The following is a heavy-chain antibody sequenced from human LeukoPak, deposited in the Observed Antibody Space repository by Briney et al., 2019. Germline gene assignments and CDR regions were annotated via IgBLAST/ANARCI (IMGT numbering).Heavy chain of an antibody. CDR3: TVRYFDWLSLYYYGMDV. Sequence: GGSLRLSCTASGFTSGDYAMSWVRQAPGKGLEWVGFIRSKAYGGTTEYAASVKGRFTISRDDSKSIAYLQMNSLKTEDTAVYYCTVRYFDWLSLYYYGMDVWGKGTTVTVSS. D-gene: IGHD3-9*01. CDR2: IRSKAYGGTT. CDR1: GFTSGDYA. V-gene: IGHV3-49*04. J-gene: IGHJ6*04.